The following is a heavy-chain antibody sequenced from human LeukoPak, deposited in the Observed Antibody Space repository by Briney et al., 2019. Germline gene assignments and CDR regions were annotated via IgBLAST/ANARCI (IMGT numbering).Heavy chain of an antibody. J-gene: IGHJ4*02. Sequence: GGSLRLSCAASGFTFSSYGMHWVRQAPGKGLEWVSSISSSSSYIYYADSVKGRFTISRDNAKNSLYLQMNSLRAEDTAVYYCARGGCSSTSCYTPDYWGQGTLVTVSS. CDR3: ARGGCSSTSCYTPDY. CDR2: ISSSSSYI. V-gene: IGHV3-21*01. CDR1: GFTFSSYG. D-gene: IGHD2-2*02.